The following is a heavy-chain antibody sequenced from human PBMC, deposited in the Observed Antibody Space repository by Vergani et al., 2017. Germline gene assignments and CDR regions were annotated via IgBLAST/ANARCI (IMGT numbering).Heavy chain of an antibody. CDR2: ISWDGGST. D-gene: IGHD5-24*01. V-gene: IGHV3-43*01. Sequence: EVQLVESGGVVVQPGGSLRLSCAASGFTFDDYTMHWVRQAPGKGLEWVSLISWDGGSTYYADSVKGRFTITRDNAKKFIYLQMNSLRADDTAVYYCVRGGLATIYNWFDPWGQGTRVTVSS. J-gene: IGHJ5*01. CDR3: VRGGLATIYNWFDP. CDR1: GFTFDDYT.